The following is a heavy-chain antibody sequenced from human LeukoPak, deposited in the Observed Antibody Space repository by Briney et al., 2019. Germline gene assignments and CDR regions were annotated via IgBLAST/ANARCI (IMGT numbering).Heavy chain of an antibody. J-gene: IGHJ5*02. CDR2: IYHSGST. D-gene: IGHD6-13*01. CDR1: GYPISSGYY. CDR3: ASQQQLVLLDWFDP. V-gene: IGHV4-38-2*02. Sequence: SETLSLTCTVSGYPISSGYYWGWIRQPPGKGLEWIGNIYHSGSTYYNPSLKSRLTISVDTSKNQFSLKLSSVTAADTAVYYCASQQQLVLLDWFDPWGQGTLVTVSS.